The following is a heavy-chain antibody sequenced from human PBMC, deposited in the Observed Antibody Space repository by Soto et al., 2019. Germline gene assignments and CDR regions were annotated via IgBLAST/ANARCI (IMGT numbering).Heavy chain of an antibody. CDR2: IKSKTDGGTT. V-gene: IGHV3-15*01. CDR3: TTCGHDFWIGYWGYVDY. J-gene: IGHJ4*02. D-gene: IGHD3-3*01. Sequence: EVQLVESGGGLVKPGGSLRLSCAASGFTFSNAWMSWVRQAPGKGLEWVGRIKSKTDGGTTDYAAPVKGRFTISRDDSKNTLYLQMNSLKTEDTAVYYCTTCGHDFWIGYWGYVDYWGQGTLVTVSS. CDR1: GFTFSNAW.